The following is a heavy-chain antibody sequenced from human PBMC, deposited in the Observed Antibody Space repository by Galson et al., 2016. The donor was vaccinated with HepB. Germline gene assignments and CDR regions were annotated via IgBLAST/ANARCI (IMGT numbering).Heavy chain of an antibody. CDR1: RNTFTDHW. D-gene: IGHD5-24*01. CDR2: IYPGDSDT. Sequence: QSGAEVKKPGESLQISCKGSRNTFTDHWIGWVRQRPGKGLEWMGIIYPGDSDTRYSPSFQGQVTIPADKSSPYAYLQWSSLKASDTAMYYCVRRGDGYDFDLWGQGTLVTVFS. J-gene: IGHJ4*02. V-gene: IGHV5-51*01. CDR3: VRRGDGYDFDL.